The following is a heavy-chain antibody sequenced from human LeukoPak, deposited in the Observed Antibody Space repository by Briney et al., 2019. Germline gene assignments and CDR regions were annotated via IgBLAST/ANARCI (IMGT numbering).Heavy chain of an antibody. CDR2: INWDGGST. Sequence: TGGSLRLSCAASGFRFDDYGMSWVRQAPGKGLEWVSGINWDGGSTGYADSVKGRFTISRDNAKNSLYLQMNSLRVEDTALYYCARGKYYYYIDVWGKGTTVTVSS. CDR1: GFRFDDYG. V-gene: IGHV3-20*04. CDR3: ARGKYYYYIDV. J-gene: IGHJ6*03.